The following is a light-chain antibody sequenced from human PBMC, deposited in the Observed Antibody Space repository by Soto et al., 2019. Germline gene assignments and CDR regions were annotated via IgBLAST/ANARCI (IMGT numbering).Light chain of an antibody. V-gene: IGKV3-20*01. CDR3: QQYDNSPIT. CDR2: GAC. J-gene: IGKJ5*01. CDR1: QSISNSF. Sequence: EIVLTQSPGILSLSPGERASLSCGASQSISNSFLAWYQQKPGQAPRLLIYGACSRATGIPDRLSGTGSETDFTLTISRLEPEDFAVYYCQQYDNSPITVGQGTRREI.